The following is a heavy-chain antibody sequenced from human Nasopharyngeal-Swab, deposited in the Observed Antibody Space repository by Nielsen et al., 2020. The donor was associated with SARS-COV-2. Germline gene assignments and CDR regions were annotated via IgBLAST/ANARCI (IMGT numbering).Heavy chain of an antibody. CDR2: INHSGST. J-gene: IGHJ4*02. V-gene: IGHV4-34*01. CDR3: ARGRSGYYYGSGSPPFDY. Sequence: SETLSLTCTVSGGSISSYYWSWIRQPPGKGLEWIGEINHSGSTNYNPSLKSRVPISVDTSKNQFSLKLSSVTAADTAVYYCARGRSGYYYGSGSPPFDYWGQGTLVTVSS. D-gene: IGHD3-10*01. CDR1: GGSISSYY.